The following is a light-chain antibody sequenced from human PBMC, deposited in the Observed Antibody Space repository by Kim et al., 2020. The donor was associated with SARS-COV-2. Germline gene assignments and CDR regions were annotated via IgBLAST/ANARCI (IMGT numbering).Light chain of an antibody. CDR2: AAS. Sequence: DIQMTQSPSVMSASVGYRVTITCRASQGISNYLAWFQQKPGKAPQRLMYAASRLQSGVPSRFSGSGSGTQFTLTISSLQPEDSATYYCLQYNSYPWTFGQGTKVEIK. CDR3: LQYNSYPWT. J-gene: IGKJ1*01. CDR1: QGISNY. V-gene: IGKV1-17*03.